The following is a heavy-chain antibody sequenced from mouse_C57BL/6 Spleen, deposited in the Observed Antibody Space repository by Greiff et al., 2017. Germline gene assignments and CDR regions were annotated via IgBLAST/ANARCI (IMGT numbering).Heavy chain of an antibody. V-gene: IGHV1-74*01. Sequence: QVQLQQPGAELVKPGASVKVSCKASGYTFTSYWMHWVKQRPGQGLEWIGRIHPSDSDTNYNQKFKGKATLTVDKSSSTAYMQLSSLTSEDSAVYYCAPAYYSNYWFAYWGQGTLVTVSA. CDR2: IHPSDSDT. J-gene: IGHJ3*01. CDR1: GYTFTSYW. CDR3: APAYYSNYWFAY. D-gene: IGHD2-5*01.